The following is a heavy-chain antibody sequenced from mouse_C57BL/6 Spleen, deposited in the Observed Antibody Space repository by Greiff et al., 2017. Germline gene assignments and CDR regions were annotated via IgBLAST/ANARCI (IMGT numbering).Heavy chain of an antibody. CDR2: IHPNSGST. J-gene: IGHJ3*01. CDR1: GYTFTSYW. CDR3: AREGLYDYDFAY. Sequence: QVQLQQPGAELVKPGASVKLSCKASGYTFTSYWMHWVKQRPGQGLEWIGMIHPNSGSTNYNEKFKSKATLTVDKSSSTAYMQLSSLTSEDSAVYYCAREGLYDYDFAYWGQGTLGTVSA. D-gene: IGHD2-4*01. V-gene: IGHV1-64*01.